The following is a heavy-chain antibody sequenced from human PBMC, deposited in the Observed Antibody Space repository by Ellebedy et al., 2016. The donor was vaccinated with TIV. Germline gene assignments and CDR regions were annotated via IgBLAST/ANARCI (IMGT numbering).Heavy chain of an antibody. CDR3: VKLDSSGYYYGRLDY. Sequence: GESLKISCAASEFTFSSHAMSWVRQAPGKGLEWVSGISADSANTHYADSVKGRFTISRDNSKNTQYLQMNSLRAEDTAVYYCVKLDSSGYYYGRLDYWGQGTLVTVSS. CDR1: EFTFSSHA. J-gene: IGHJ4*02. CDR2: ISADSANT. D-gene: IGHD3-22*01. V-gene: IGHV3-23*01.